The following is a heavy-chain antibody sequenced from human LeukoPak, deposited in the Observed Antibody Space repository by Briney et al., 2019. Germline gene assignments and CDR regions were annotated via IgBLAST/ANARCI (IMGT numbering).Heavy chain of an antibody. CDR2: LIGNADT. V-gene: IGHV3-23*01. CDR1: ATTLSIYA. Sequence: GGSLTLSCPASATTLSIYAMSWVREAPARGLGWVSRLIGNADTLYAHSVQGRFTISSDDSSNTVYLQLNSLRVADTAVYYCAKASWVSSGDAVLWGQGTAVTVSS. J-gene: IGHJ4*02. D-gene: IGHD6-25*01. CDR3: AKASWVSSGDAVL.